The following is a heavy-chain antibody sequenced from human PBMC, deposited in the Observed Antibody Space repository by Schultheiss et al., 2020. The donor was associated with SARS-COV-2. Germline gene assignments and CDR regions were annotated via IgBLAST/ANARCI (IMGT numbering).Heavy chain of an antibody. J-gene: IGHJ6*02. D-gene: IGHD5-12*01. CDR1: GFTFSSYA. CDR3: AALDVVATIGYYYYYGMDV. Sequence: GGSLRLSCSASGFTFSSYAMHWVRQAPGKGLEYVSAISSNGGSTYYADSVKGRFTISRDNAKNSLYLQMNSLRDEDTAVYYCAALDVVATIGYYYYYGMDVWGQGTTVTVSS. V-gene: IGHV3-64*04. CDR2: ISSNGGST.